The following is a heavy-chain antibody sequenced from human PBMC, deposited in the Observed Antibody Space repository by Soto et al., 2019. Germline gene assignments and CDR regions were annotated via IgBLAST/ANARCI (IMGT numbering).Heavy chain of an antibody. CDR1: GVTFSSYA. CDR2: IIPIVGTT. CDR3: ARDRGPVRFLDCLLYSVRLDP. J-gene: IGHJ5*02. Sequence: QVQLVQSWAEVKKPGSSVRVSCTASGVTFSSYAISWVRQAPGQGLEWLGGIIPIVGTTNYAQKFQGRVTITAYESTSRAYMEMSSLSYGDTAVYYCARDRGPVRFLDCLLYSVRLDPWGQGTLVTVSS. D-gene: IGHD3-3*01. V-gene: IGHV1-69*01.